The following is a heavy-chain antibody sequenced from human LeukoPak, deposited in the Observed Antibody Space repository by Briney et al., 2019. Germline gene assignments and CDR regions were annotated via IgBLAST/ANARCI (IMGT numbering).Heavy chain of an antibody. D-gene: IGHD3-22*01. V-gene: IGHV1-18*01. CDR3: ARDAPYYYDSSGYYYYYGMDV. Sequence: ASVKVSCKASGYTFTSYGISWVRQAPGQVLEWMGWISAYNGNTNYAQKLQGRVTMTTDTSTSTAYMELRSLRSDDTAVYYCARDAPYYYDSSGYYYYYGMDVWGQGTTVTVSS. CDR1: GYTFTSYG. J-gene: IGHJ6*02. CDR2: ISAYNGNT.